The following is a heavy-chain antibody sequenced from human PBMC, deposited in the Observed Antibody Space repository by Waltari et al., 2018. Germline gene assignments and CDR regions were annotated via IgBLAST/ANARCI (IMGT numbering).Heavy chain of an antibody. Sequence: QVQLQESGPALVRPSETLSLTCVVPDYSIGSGYHRGCIRQAPGKGLEWVANIYHEGNTYYNPSLKTRVAISMDTSENQFSLQLRSVTATDTAMYYCARLALGYCTSPRCRQNESWGQGILVTVSS. V-gene: IGHV4-38-2*01. CDR3: ARLALGYCTSPRCRQNES. D-gene: IGHD2-2*01. CDR2: IYHEGNT. CDR1: DYSIGSGYH. J-gene: IGHJ5*02.